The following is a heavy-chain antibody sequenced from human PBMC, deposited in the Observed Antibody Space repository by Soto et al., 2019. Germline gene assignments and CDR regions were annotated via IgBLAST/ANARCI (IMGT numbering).Heavy chain of an antibody. Sequence: SVKVSCTASGGTFSSYAISWVRQAPGQGLEWMGGIIPMFGTANYAQKFQGRVTITADESTSTAYMELSSLRSEDTAVYYCARVGFGPRSGYYDSSGYYSRYYYYGMDVWGQGTTVTVSS. CDR1: GGTFSSYA. D-gene: IGHD3-22*01. V-gene: IGHV1-69*13. CDR2: IIPMFGTA. J-gene: IGHJ6*02. CDR3: ARVGFGPRSGYYDSSGYYSRYYYYGMDV.